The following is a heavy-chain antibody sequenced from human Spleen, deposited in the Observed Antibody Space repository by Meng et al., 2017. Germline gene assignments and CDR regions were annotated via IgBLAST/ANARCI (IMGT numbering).Heavy chain of an antibody. J-gene: IGHJ6*02. V-gene: IGHV4-34*01. D-gene: IGHD3-9*01. Sequence: SETLSLTCAVYGGSFSGYFWSWIRHPPGKGLEWIWEINHSGSTNYNPSLKSRVTISVDTSKKRLSLKLSSVTAADTAVYYCARGFYDILTGYYLGLDVWGQGTTVTVSS. CDR2: INHSGST. CDR3: ARGFYDILTGYYLGLDV. CDR1: GGSFSGYF.